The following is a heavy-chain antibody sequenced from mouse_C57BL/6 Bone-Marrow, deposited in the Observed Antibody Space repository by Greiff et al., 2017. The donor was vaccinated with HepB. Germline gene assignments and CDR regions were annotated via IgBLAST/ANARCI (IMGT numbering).Heavy chain of an antibody. CDR3: TRDPLRYYYGSSYGFAY. Sequence: EVKLVESGEGLVKPGGSLKLSCAASGFTFSSYAMSWVRQTPEKRLEWVAYISSGGDYIYYADTVKGRFTISRDNARNTLYLQMRSLKSEDTAMYYCTRDPLRYYYGSSYGFAYWGQGTLVTVSA. V-gene: IGHV5-9-1*02. J-gene: IGHJ3*01. CDR2: ISSGGDYI. D-gene: IGHD1-1*01. CDR1: GFTFSSYA.